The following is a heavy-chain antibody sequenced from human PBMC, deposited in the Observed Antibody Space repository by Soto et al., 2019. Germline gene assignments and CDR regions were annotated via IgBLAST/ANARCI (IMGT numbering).Heavy chain of an antibody. CDR3: ARDWESTVSTWSFGAF. Sequence: QVQLVQSGAEVKKPGSSVKVSCKASGGTFSPYTVNWVRQAPGQGLEWMGRIIPFLGVTNYAQKFQARVTLTADTSTTTAYMGLSGLRFEDTDVYYCARDWESTVSTWSFGAFWGRGTLVTVSS. CDR2: IIPFLGVT. J-gene: IGHJ4*02. V-gene: IGHV1-69*08. CDR1: GGTFSPYT. D-gene: IGHD3-10*01.